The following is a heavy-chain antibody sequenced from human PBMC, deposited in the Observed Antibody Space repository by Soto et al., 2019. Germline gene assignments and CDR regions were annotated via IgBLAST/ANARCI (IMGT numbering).Heavy chain of an antibody. CDR2: ISGSGGST. Sequence: GGSLRLSCAVSGCTFSSYAMSWVRQAPGKGLEWVSAISGSGGSTYYADSVKGRFTNSRDNSKNTLYLQMNSLRAEDTAVYYCAKDVYMRFDYWGQGTLVTVYS. V-gene: IGHV3-23*01. CDR1: GCTFSSYA. J-gene: IGHJ4*02. CDR3: AKDVYMRFDY. D-gene: IGHD2-8*01.